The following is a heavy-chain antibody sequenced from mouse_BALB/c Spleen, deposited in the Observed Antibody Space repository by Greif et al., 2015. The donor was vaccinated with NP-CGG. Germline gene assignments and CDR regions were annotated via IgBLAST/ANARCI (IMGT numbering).Heavy chain of an antibody. J-gene: IGHJ2*01. CDR3: ARAGNPHFDY. V-gene: IGHV1S29*02. D-gene: IGHD2-1*01. Sequence: EVQLQQSGPELVKPGASVKISCKASGYTFTDYNMHWVKQSHGKSLEWIGYIYPYNGGTGYNQKFKSKATLTVDNPSSTAYMELRSLTSEDSAVYYCARAGNPHFDYWGQGTTLTVSS. CDR1: GYTFTDYN. CDR2: IYPYNGGT.